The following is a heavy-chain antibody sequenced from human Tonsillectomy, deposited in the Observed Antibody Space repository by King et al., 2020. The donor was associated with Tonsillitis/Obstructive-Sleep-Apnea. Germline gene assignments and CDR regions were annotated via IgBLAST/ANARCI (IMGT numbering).Heavy chain of an antibody. V-gene: IGHV5-10-1*01. J-gene: IGHJ6*03. CDR2: VDPSDSLA. Sequence: QLVQSGAEVIKPGESLRISCEASGYIFTNSWIIWVRQVPGRGLEWMGRVDPSDSLATYNPSFQGHVPISTDRSVNTAYLQWRSLRASDTATYFCVRPGPNYADYGGAYYYYYMDVWGKGTTVIVSS. CDR3: VRPGPNYADYGGAYYYYYMDV. D-gene: IGHD4/OR15-4a*01. CDR1: GYIFTNSW.